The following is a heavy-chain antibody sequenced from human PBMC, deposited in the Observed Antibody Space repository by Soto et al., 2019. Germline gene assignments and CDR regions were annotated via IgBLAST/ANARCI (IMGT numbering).Heavy chain of an antibody. CDR1: GYTFTNYG. CDR3: ARVYYYDSSGYSYYFDY. V-gene: IGHV1-18*01. Sequence: GASVKVSCKASGYTFTNYGISWVRQAPGQGLEWMGWISAYNGNTNYAQKLQGRVTMTTDTSTSTAYMELRSLRSDDTAVYYCARVYYYDSSGYSYYFDYWGQGALVTVSS. D-gene: IGHD3-22*01. CDR2: ISAYNGNT. J-gene: IGHJ4*02.